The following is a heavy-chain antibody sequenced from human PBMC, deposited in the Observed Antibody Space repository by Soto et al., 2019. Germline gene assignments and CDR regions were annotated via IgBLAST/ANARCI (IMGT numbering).Heavy chain of an antibody. Sequence: SGPTPVNATQPLTLAFPFSGFSLSTRGVGVGWIRQPPGKALEWLALIYWNDDKRYSPSLKSRLTITKDTSKNQVVLTMTNMDPVDTATYYCAHSFYDYVWGSYLYNWFDPWGQGTLVTLSS. V-gene: IGHV2-5*01. D-gene: IGHD3-16*02. CDR1: GFSLSTRGVG. J-gene: IGHJ5*02. CDR2: IYWNDDK. CDR3: AHSFYDYVWGSYLYNWFDP.